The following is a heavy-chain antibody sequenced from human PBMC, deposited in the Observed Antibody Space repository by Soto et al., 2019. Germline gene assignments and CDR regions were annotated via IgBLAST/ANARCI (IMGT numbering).Heavy chain of an antibody. Sequence: RASVKVSCKVSGYTLTELSMHWVRQAPGKGLEWMGGFDPEDGETIYAQKFQGRVTMTEDTSTDTAYMELSSLRSEDTAVYYCATASPPYGDYVGYDYWGQGTLVTVSS. CDR1: GYTLTELS. V-gene: IGHV1-24*01. CDR3: ATASPPYGDYVGYDY. J-gene: IGHJ4*02. CDR2: FDPEDGET. D-gene: IGHD4-17*01.